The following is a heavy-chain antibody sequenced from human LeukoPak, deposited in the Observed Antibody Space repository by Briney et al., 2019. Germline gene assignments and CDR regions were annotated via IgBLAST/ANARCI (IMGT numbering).Heavy chain of an antibody. CDR2: ISAYNGNT. CDR1: GYTFTSYG. Sequence: ASVKVSCKASGYTFTSYGISWARQAPGQGLEWMGWISAYNGNTNYAQKLQGRVTMTTDTSTSTAYMELRSLRSDDTAVYYCARDFGSGSYYFPHFDYWGQGTLVTVSS. D-gene: IGHD1-26*01. V-gene: IGHV1-18*01. J-gene: IGHJ4*02. CDR3: ARDFGSGSYYFPHFDY.